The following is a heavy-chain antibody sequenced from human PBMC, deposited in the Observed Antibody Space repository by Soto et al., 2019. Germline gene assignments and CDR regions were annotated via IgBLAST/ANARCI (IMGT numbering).Heavy chain of an antibody. CDR2: IYPGDSDT. CDR3: ARHILSHYYDSSGYPALSYFDY. D-gene: IGHD3-22*01. V-gene: IGHV5-51*01. Sequence: GESLKISCKGSGYSFTSYWIGWVRQMPGKGLEWMGIIYPGDSDTRYSPSFQGQVTISADKSISTAYLQWSSLKASDTAMYYCARHILSHYYDSSGYPALSYFDYWGQGTLVTVSS. CDR1: GYSFTSYW. J-gene: IGHJ4*02.